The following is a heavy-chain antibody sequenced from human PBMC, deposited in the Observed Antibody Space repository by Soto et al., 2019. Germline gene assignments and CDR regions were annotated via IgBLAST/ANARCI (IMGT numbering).Heavy chain of an antibody. J-gene: IGHJ4*02. V-gene: IGHV3-53*01. Sequence: GGSLRLSCAASGFTVSSNYMSWVRQAPGKGLEWVSVIYSGGSTYYADSVKGRFTISRDNSKNTLYLQMNSLRAEDTAVYYCASAYGGKPAGIGYWGQGTLVTVSS. CDR2: IYSGGST. CDR3: ASAYGGKPAGIGY. D-gene: IGHD2-15*01. CDR1: GFTVSSNY.